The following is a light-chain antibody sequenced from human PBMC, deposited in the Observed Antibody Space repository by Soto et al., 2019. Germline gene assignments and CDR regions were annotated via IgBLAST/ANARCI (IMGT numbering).Light chain of an antibody. CDR1: SSDVGGYNF. V-gene: IGLV2-8*01. Sequence: QSVLTQPPSASGSPGQSVTISCTGTSSDVGGYNFVSWYQQHPGKAPKLMIYEVTKRPSGVPDRFSGSKSGNTASLTVSGLQAEDEADYYCQAYDNSLRAAVFGGGTKLTVL. J-gene: IGLJ2*01. CDR2: EVT. CDR3: QAYDNSLRAAV.